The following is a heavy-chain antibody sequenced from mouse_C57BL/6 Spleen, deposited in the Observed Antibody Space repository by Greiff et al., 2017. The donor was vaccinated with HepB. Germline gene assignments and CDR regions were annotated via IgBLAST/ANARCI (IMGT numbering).Heavy chain of an antibody. CDR2: IYPGDGDT. CDR3: ARERYYSNYLYYFDY. D-gene: IGHD2-5*01. Sequence: VMLVESGPELVKPGASVKISCKASGYAFSSSWMNWVKQRPGKGLEWIGRIYPGDGDTNYNGKFKGKATLTADKSSSTAYMQLSSLTSEDSAVYFCARERYYSNYLYYFDYWGQGTTLTVSS. CDR1: GYAFSSSW. J-gene: IGHJ2*01. V-gene: IGHV1-82*01.